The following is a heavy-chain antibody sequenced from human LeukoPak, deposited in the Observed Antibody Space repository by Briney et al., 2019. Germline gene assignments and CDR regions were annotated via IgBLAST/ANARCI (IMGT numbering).Heavy chain of an antibody. CDR3: ARDRISGIDY. Sequence: ETLSLTCTVSGGSMNSDYWNWIRQPPGKGLEWIGYIYYSGSSNYNPSLKSRVTMSVDTSKNQFSLKLNSVTAADTAVYYCARDRISGIDYWGQGTLVTVSS. CDR2: IYYSGSS. CDR1: GGSMNSDY. V-gene: IGHV4-59*12. D-gene: IGHD1-26*01. J-gene: IGHJ4*02.